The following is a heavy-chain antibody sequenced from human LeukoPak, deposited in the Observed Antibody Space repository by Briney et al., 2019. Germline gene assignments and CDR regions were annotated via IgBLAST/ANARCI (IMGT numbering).Heavy chain of an antibody. J-gene: IGHJ1*01. Sequence: GGSLRLSCAASGFTFSSYAMNWVRQAPGKGLEWVSAISGSGGSTYYADSVKGRFTISRDNSKNTLYLQMNSLRAVDTAVYYCAKESAFLGRYFDWLSKDEYFQHWGQGTLVTVSS. V-gene: IGHV3-23*01. CDR3: AKESAFLGRYFDWLSKDEYFQH. D-gene: IGHD3-9*01. CDR2: ISGSGGST. CDR1: GFTFSSYA.